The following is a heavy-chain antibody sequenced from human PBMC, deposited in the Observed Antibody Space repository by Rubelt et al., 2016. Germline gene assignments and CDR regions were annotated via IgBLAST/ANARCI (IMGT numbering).Heavy chain of an antibody. CDR3: ARETGAFED. J-gene: IGHJ4*02. Sequence: QVQLVQSGPALKKPGASVKLSCKASGYSFTNYAMNWVRQAPGQGLEWLGVVIPTGGTTIYAQKIQCRFTMTREMSTTTSYMELGRLTSEDTAVYYCARETGAFEDWGQGTLVTVSS. D-gene: IGHD1-14*01. V-gene: IGHV1-46*01. CDR2: VIPTGGTT. CDR1: GYSFTNYA.